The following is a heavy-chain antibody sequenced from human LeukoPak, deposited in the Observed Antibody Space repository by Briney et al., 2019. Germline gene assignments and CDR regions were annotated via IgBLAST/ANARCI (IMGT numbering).Heavy chain of an antibody. J-gene: IGHJ4*02. V-gene: IGHV4-59*01. CDR3: ARVYSSSDPKFDY. CDR2: IYYSGST. CDR1: GGSMSSYY. D-gene: IGHD6-6*01. Sequence: SETLSRTCSVSGGSMSSYYWSWIRQPPGKGLEWIGYIYYSGSTSYNPSLKSRVTISVDTSKNQFSLKLSSVTAADTAVYYCARVYSSSDPKFDYWGQGTLVTVSS.